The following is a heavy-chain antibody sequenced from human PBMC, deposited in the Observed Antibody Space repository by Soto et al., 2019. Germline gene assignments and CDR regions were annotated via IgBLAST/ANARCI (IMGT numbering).Heavy chain of an antibody. J-gene: IGHJ5*02. CDR3: ARGLDIVVVPAAKSRQGLDP. V-gene: IGHV1-3*01. Sequence: ASVKVSCKASGYTFTSYAMHWVRQAPRQRLEWMGWINAGNGNTKYSQKFQGRVTITRDTSASTAYMELSSLRSEDTAVYYCARGLDIVVVPAAKSRQGLDPWGQGTLVTVSS. CDR2: INAGNGNT. D-gene: IGHD2-2*03. CDR1: GYTFTSYA.